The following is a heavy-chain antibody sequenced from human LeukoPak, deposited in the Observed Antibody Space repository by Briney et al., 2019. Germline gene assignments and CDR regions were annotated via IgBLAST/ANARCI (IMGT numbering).Heavy chain of an antibody. V-gene: IGHV3-33*06. CDR2: IWYDGNNK. CDR3: AKDWGYTTMVSYYFDY. D-gene: IGHD5-18*01. J-gene: IGHJ4*02. Sequence: GRSLRLSCAASGFTFSGYGMHWVRQAPDKGLEWVAVIWYDGNNKYYAASVKGRFTISRDNSKNTLYLQMNRLRAEDTAVYYCAKDWGYTTMVSYYFDYWGQGALVTVSS. CDR1: GFTFSGYG.